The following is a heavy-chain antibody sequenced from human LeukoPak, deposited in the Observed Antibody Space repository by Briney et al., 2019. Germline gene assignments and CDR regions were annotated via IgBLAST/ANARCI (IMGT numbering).Heavy chain of an antibody. Sequence: AGGSLRLSCAASGFTVSNSFMSWVRQAPGKGLEWVSVIYADGSTYYADSVRGRFTISRDSSKNTLYLQMNSLRVEDTAAYYCAKTGGPWDWGQGTLVTVSS. D-gene: IGHD7-27*01. CDR1: GFTVSNSF. CDR2: IYADGST. CDR3: AKTGGPWD. V-gene: IGHV3-53*01. J-gene: IGHJ4*02.